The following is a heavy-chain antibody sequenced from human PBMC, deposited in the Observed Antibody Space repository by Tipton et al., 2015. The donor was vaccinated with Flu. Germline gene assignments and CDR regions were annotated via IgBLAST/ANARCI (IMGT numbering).Heavy chain of an antibody. D-gene: IGHD4-17*01. CDR1: GFSITTGDY. V-gene: IGHV4-38-2*01. Sequence: LRLSCAVSGFSITTGDYWGWVRQPPGKGLEWIGSIFRGGTPFYNASLKRRVTMSVATSKNQFSLDLTSVTATDTAVYYCARHGNTVTTAHVHAFDIWGQGRMVTVSS. CDR3: ARHGNTVTTAHVHAFDI. CDR2: IFRGGTP. J-gene: IGHJ3*02.